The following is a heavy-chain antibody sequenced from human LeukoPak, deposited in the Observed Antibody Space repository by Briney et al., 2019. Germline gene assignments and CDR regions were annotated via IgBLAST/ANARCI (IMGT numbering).Heavy chain of an antibody. Sequence: GASVKVSCKASGYTFTGYYMHWVRQAPGQGLEWMGWINPNSGGTNYAQKLQGRVTMTRDTSISTAYMELSRLRSDDTAVYYCARRAEYCTNGVCYPYYFDYWGQGTLVTVSS. CDR3: ARRAEYCTNGVCYPYYFDY. J-gene: IGHJ4*02. D-gene: IGHD2-8*01. V-gene: IGHV1-2*02. CDR1: GYTFTGYY. CDR2: INPNSGGT.